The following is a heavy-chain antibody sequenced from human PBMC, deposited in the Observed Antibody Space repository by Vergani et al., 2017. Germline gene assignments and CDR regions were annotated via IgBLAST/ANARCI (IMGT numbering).Heavy chain of an antibody. CDR2: IDHTGRP. J-gene: IGHJ6*03. D-gene: IGHD4-11*01. CDR1: GASFTSYH. V-gene: IGHV4-34*01. CDR3: ARVNTETNGHLYYYYYMDD. Sequence: QVQLQQWGGGLLKPSETLSLTCVVNGASFTSYHWTWIRQSPGEGLEWVGDIDHTGRPDYNPSLKSRLTMSVDKSRNQFSLTLNSVTATDTAIYFCARVNTETNGHLYYYYYMDDWGQGTAVTVS.